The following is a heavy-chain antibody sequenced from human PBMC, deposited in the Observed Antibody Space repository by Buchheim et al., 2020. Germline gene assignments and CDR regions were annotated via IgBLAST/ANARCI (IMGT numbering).Heavy chain of an antibody. CDR1: GFTFSSYA. V-gene: IGHV3-23*01. CDR3: AKHGEVITFGGVISYYYYGMDV. J-gene: IGHJ6*02. D-gene: IGHD3-16*01. Sequence: EVQLLESGGGLVQPGGSLRLSCAASGFTFSSYAMSWVRQAPGKGLEWVSAISGSGGSTYYADSVKGRFTISRDNSKNTRYLQMNSLRAEDTAVYYCAKHGEVITFGGVISYYYYGMDVWGQGTT. CDR2: ISGSGGST.